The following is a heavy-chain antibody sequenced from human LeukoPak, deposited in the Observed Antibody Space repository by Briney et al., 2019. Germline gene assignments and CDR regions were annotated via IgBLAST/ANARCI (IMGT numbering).Heavy chain of an antibody. CDR2: IIPILGIA. D-gene: IGHD6-19*01. CDR1: GGTFSSYA. Sequence: SVKVSCKASGGTFSSYAISWVRQAPGQGLEWMGRIIPILGIANYAQKFQGRVTITADKSTSTAYMELSSLRSEDTAVYYCAKDRRRYSSGYHAFDIWGQGTMVTVSS. CDR3: AKDRRRYSSGYHAFDI. V-gene: IGHV1-69*04. J-gene: IGHJ3*02.